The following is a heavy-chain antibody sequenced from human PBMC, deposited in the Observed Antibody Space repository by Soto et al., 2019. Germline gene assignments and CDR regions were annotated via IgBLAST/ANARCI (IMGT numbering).Heavy chain of an antibody. CDR2: IYYSGST. CDR3: ARAGVATNYHAKNWFAL. V-gene: IGHV4-30-4*01. CDR1: GGSISSGDYY. J-gene: IGHJ5*02. D-gene: IGHD5-12*01. Sequence: SETLSLTCTVSGGSISSGDYYWSWIRQPPGKGLEWIGYIYYSGSTYYNPSLKSRVTISVDTSKNQFSLNLCSVTAADTAMYYCARAGVATNYHAKNWFALWGQGTLVT.